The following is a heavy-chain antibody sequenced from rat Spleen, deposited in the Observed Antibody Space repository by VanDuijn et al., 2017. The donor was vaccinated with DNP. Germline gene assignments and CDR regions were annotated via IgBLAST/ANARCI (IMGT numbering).Heavy chain of an antibody. CDR3: ARGGG. Sequence: QVQLEESGPGLMQPSETLSLTCSVSGFSLTSYGVSWVRQPPGKGLEWIAAISSGGSTYYNSALKSRLSISRDTSKSQVFLKMNSLQTEDTAMYFCARGGGWGQGVMVTVSS. CDR1: GFSLTSYG. V-gene: IGHV2S12*01. J-gene: IGHJ2*01. CDR2: ISSGGST.